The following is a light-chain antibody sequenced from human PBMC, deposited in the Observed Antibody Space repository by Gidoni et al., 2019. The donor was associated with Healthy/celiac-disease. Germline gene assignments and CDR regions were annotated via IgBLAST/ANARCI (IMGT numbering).Light chain of an antibody. J-gene: IGKJ2*01. CDR1: QSVSSD. V-gene: IGKV3-11*01. Sequence: EIVLTQSPATLSLSPGERATLSCRARQSVSSDLAWYQHKPGQAPRLPIYDASNRATGTPARFSGSGSGTDFTLTISSLEPEDFAVYDCQQRSNWPPEYTFGQGTKLEIK. CDR3: QQRSNWPPEYT. CDR2: DAS.